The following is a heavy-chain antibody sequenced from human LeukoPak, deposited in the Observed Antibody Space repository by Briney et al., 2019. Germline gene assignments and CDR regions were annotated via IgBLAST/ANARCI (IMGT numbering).Heavy chain of an antibody. CDR3: TRVFARGGEIIGSYYYY. Sequence: SVKVSCKASGGTFSTYAVNWVRQAPGQGLEWMGGIIPLFGTANYAQKFQGRVTITTDESTSTAHMELSSLRSEDTAIYYCTRVFARGGEIIGSYYYYWGQGTLVTVSS. CDR1: GGTFSTYA. D-gene: IGHD3-10*01. V-gene: IGHV1-69*05. CDR2: IIPLFGTA. J-gene: IGHJ4*02.